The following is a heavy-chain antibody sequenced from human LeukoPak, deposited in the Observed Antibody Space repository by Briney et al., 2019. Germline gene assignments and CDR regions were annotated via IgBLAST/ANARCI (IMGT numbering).Heavy chain of an antibody. Sequence: GASVKVSCKASGYTFTGYYMHWVRQAPGQGLEWMGWINPNSGGTNYAQKFQGGVTMTRDTSISTAYMELSRLRSDDTAVYYCARAQNNYYYYYMDVWGKGTTVTISS. CDR2: INPNSGGT. CDR3: ARAQNNYYYYYMDV. CDR1: GYTFTGYY. V-gene: IGHV1-2*02. J-gene: IGHJ6*03.